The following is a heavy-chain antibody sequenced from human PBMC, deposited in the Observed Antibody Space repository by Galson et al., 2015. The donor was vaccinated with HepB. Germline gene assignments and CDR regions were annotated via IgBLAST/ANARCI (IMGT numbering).Heavy chain of an antibody. CDR1: GYTFTGYY. V-gene: IGHV1-2*06. CDR2: INPNSGGT. J-gene: IGHJ4*02. CDR3: ATPGFTIFGVVTSFDY. Sequence: SVKVSCKASGYTFTGYYMHWVRQAPGQGLEWMGRINPNSGGTNYAQKFQGRVTMTRDTSISTAYMELSRLRSDDTAVYYCATPGFTIFGVVTSFDYWGQGTLVTVSS. D-gene: IGHD3-3*01.